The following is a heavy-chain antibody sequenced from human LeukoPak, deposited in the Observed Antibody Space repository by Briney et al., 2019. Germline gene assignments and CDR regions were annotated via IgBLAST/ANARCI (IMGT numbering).Heavy chain of an antibody. J-gene: IGHJ4*02. CDR3: ASSRSSGWTRY. CDR1: GGSFSGYY. Sequence: ETSETLSLTCAVYGGSFSGYYWSWIRQPPGKGLEWIGEINHSGSTNYNPSLKSRVTISVDTSKNQFSLKLSSVTAADTAVYYCASSRSSGWTRYWGQGTLVTVSS. V-gene: IGHV4-34*01. CDR2: INHSGST. D-gene: IGHD6-19*01.